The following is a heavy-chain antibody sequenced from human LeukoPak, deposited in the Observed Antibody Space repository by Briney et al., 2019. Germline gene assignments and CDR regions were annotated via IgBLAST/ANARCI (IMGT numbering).Heavy chain of an antibody. CDR1: GFTFSSYG. CDR2: ISGSGGST. V-gene: IGHV3-23*01. CDR3: AKTYSSRWYFDY. D-gene: IGHD6-13*01. Sequence: GGSLRLSCAASGFTFSSYGMSWVRQAPGKGLEWVSAISGSGGSTYYADSVKGRFTISRDNSKNTLYLQMNSLRAEDTAVYYCAKTYSSRWYFDYWGQGTLVTVSS. J-gene: IGHJ4*02.